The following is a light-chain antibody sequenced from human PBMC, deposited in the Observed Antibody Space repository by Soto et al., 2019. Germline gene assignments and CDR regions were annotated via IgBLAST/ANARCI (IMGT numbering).Light chain of an antibody. J-gene: IGKJ2*01. CDR1: QSIRTN. CDR2: DAS. V-gene: IGKV3D-15*01. Sequence: EIVMTQSPATLSVSPGGRATLSCRASQSIRTNLAWYQQKPGQAPRLLIYDASTRATGIPARFSGSGSGTEFTLTIRSLQSEDFAVYYCQQYKLWYTFAQGTKLEIK. CDR3: QQYKLWYT.